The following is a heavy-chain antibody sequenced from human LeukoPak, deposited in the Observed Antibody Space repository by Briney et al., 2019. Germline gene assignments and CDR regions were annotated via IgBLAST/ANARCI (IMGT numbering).Heavy chain of an antibody. D-gene: IGHD3-16*02. CDR3: AKDDYVWGSYRHFDY. J-gene: IGHJ4*02. Sequence: GGSLRLSCAASGFTFSSYSMSWVRQAPGKGLEWVSAISGSGGSTYYADSVKGRFTISRDNSKNTLYLQMNSLRAEDTAVYYCAKDDYVWGSYRHFDYWGQGTLVTVSS. CDR1: GFTFSSYS. V-gene: IGHV3-23*01. CDR2: ISGSGGST.